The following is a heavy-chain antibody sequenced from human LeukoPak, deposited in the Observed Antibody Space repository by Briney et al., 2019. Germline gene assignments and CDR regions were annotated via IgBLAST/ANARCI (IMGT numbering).Heavy chain of an antibody. CDR1: GGSISSYY. Sequence: SETLSLTCTVSGGSISSYYWSWIRQPPGKGLEWIGYIYYSGSTNYNPSLKSRVTISVDTSKNQFSLKLSSVTAADTAVYYCARHPVVGATLIDYWGQGTLVTVSS. CDR2: IYYSGST. CDR3: ARHPVVGATLIDY. V-gene: IGHV4-59*01. D-gene: IGHD1-26*01. J-gene: IGHJ4*02.